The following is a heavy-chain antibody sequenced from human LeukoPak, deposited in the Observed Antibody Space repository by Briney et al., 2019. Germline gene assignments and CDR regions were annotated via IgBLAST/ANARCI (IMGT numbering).Heavy chain of an antibody. V-gene: IGHV3-23*01. CDR1: GFTFSSYA. J-gene: IGHJ4*01. CDR2: ISDTGATT. D-gene: IGHD2-8*01. Sequence: GGSLRLSCAGSGFTFSSYAMSWVRQAPGKGLEWVSAISDTGATTYDADSVKGRFTISRDNSGSTLYLQMNSLRAEDTTLYYCAKDTSIGRYCTNGVCSPFAYCGEGTLVTVSS. CDR3: AKDTSIGRYCTNGVCSPFAY.